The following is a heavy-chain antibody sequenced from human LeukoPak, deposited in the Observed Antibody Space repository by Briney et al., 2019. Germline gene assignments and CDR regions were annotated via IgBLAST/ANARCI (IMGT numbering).Heavy chain of an antibody. Sequence: ASVKVSCKASGYTFTSYGISWVRQAPGQGLEWMGWISAYNGNTNYAQKLQGRVTMTTDTSTSTAYMELRSLRSDDTAVYYCARGPYIVVVPAANYYYYMDVWGKGTTVTISS. D-gene: IGHD2-2*01. CDR1: GYTFTSYG. V-gene: IGHV1-18*01. CDR2: ISAYNGNT. CDR3: ARGPYIVVVPAANYYYYMDV. J-gene: IGHJ6*03.